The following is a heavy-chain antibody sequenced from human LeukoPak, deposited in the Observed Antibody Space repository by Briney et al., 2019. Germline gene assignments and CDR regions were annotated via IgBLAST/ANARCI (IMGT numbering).Heavy chain of an antibody. D-gene: IGHD2-15*01. J-gene: IGHJ6*03. Sequence: GSLRLSCTASGLIFTNYAMTWVRQAPGKGLEWIGEINHSGSTNYNPSLKSRVTISVDTSKNQFSLKLSSVTAADTAVYYCARQEGVVVVAATPLTYMDVWGKGTTVTISS. CDR2: INHSGST. CDR1: GLIFTNYA. V-gene: IGHV4-34*01. CDR3: ARQEGVVVVAATPLTYMDV.